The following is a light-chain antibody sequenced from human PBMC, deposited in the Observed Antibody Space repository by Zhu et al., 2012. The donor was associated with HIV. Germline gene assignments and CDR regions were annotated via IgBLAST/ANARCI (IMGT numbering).Light chain of an antibody. CDR1: QSIGTY. CDR3: QQTYNSRT. J-gene: IGKJ1*01. CDR2: SVS. V-gene: IGKV1-39*01. Sequence: IQMTQSPSSLSASVGDRVTITCRASQSIGTYLHWYQQKSGTAPKVLIYSVSSLQSGVPSRFSGSGSGTDFTLTISSLQPEDFATYYCQQTYNSRTFGQGTKVEIK.